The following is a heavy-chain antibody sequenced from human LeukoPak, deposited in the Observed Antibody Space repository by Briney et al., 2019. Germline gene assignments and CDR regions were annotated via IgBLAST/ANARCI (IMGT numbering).Heavy chain of an antibody. CDR1: GGTFSSYA. CDR2: IIPIFGTA. Sequence: ASVKVSCKASGGTFSSYAISWVRQAPGQGLEWMGGIIPIFGTANCAQKFQGRVTITTDESTSTAYMELSSLRSEDTAVYYCARDYGDYVWGSYRSWGQGTLVTVSS. CDR3: ARDYGDYVWGSYRS. V-gene: IGHV1-69*05. J-gene: IGHJ4*02. D-gene: IGHD3-16*02.